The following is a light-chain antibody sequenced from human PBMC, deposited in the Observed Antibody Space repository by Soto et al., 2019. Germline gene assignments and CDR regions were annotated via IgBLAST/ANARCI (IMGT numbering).Light chain of an antibody. V-gene: IGKV1-27*01. CDR2: AAS. CDR3: QKYNCAPLT. CDR1: QGIGVY. Sequence: DIQMTQSPSSLSASLGDRVTITCRASQGIGVYLAWFQQKPGNAPKLLIYAASTLQSGVPSRFSGSGSGTDFTLTVSSLQPEDVATYYCQKYNCAPLTFGGGTKVDIK. J-gene: IGKJ4*01.